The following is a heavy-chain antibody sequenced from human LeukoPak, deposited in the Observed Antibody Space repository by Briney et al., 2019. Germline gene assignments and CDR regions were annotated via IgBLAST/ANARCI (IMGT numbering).Heavy chain of an antibody. D-gene: IGHD3-3*01. J-gene: IGHJ3*02. Sequence: GASVKVSCKASGYTFTSYDISWVRQATGQGLEWMGWMNPNSGNTGYAQKFQGRVTMTRNTSISTAYMELSSLRFDDTVVYYCARGPRITIFGVVMANDAFDIWGQGTMVTVSS. CDR2: MNPNSGNT. CDR1: GYTFTSYD. V-gene: IGHV1-8*01. CDR3: ARGPRITIFGVVMANDAFDI.